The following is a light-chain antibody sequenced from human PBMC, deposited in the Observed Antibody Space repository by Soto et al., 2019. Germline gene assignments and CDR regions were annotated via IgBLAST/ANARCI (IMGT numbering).Light chain of an antibody. V-gene: IGLV1-40*01. CDR1: SSNIGAGYD. CDR3: QSYDSRLLSV. J-gene: IGLJ1*01. Sequence: QSVLTQPPSVSGAPGQRVTISCVGSSSNIGAGYDVHWYQQLPGTAPKLLIDGNNNRPSGVPDRFSGSKSGTSASLAITGLQAEDEADYYCQSYDSRLLSVFGTGTKVTVL. CDR2: GNN.